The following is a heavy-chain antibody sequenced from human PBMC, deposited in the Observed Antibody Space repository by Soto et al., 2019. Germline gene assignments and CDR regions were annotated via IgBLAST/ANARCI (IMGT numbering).Heavy chain of an antibody. CDR2: INWNSGSI. CDR3: AKDLAMSGELDC. J-gene: IGHJ4*02. CDR1: GFTFDDYA. V-gene: IGHV3-9*01. D-gene: IGHD1-26*01. Sequence: PGGSLRLSCAASGFTFDDYAMHWVRQVPGKGLEWVSGINWNSGSIGYGDSVKGRFAISRDNAKNSLHLQMNSLSAEDTAFYYCAKDLAMSGELDCWGQGTLVTVSS.